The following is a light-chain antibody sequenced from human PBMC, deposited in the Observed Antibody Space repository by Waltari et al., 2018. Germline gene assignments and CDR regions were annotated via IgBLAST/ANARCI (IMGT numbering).Light chain of an antibody. CDR1: QSATNY. CDR3: QQYSKWPPFT. V-gene: IGKV3-15*01. J-gene: IGKJ2*01. Sequence: EIVMTQSPATLSVSPGARATLSCRASQSATNYLAWYQQKPGQAPRLLIFGASTRATGVPARFSGSGSGTEFTRTISSLQSEDSGVYYCQQYSKWPPFTFGQGTNLEIK. CDR2: GAS.